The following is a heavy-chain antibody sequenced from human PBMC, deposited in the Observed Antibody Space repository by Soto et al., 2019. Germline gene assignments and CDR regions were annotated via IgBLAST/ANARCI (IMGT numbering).Heavy chain of an antibody. V-gene: IGHV3-48*01. J-gene: IGHJ5*02. CDR1: GFTFSSYS. CDR3: ARGAYLNWFDP. Sequence: EVQLVESGGGLVQPGGSLRLSCAASGFTFSSYSMNWVRQAPGKGLEWVSYISSSSSTIYYADSVKGRFTISRDNAKNSLYLQMNSVRAEDTAVYYCARGAYLNWFDPWGQGTLVTVSS. CDR2: ISSSSSTI.